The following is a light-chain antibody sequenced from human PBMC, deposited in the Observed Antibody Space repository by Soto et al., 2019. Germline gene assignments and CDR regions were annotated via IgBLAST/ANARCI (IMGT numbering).Light chain of an antibody. CDR3: QQYDNLPPYT. V-gene: IGKV1-33*01. CDR1: XXXXXX. J-gene: IGKJ2*01. Sequence: DIQMTQSPSSLSASVGDRVTITCQASXXXXXXXNWYQQKPGKAPKLLIYGASNLETGVPSRFXXXXSXTXFTXXXSXXQPEDIATYYCQQYDNLPPYTFGQGTKLEIK. CDR2: GAS.